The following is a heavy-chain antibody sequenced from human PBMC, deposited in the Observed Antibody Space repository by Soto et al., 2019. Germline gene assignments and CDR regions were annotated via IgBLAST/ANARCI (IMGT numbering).Heavy chain of an antibody. V-gene: IGHV3-7*01. Sequence: TGGSLRLSCVASEFTITSHWLTWIRQAPGEGLEWVANINQGASEKYYMESVKGRFTISRDNAKNSVFLQMNSLRAEDTAVYYCARGHYGMDVWGQGTTVTVSS. CDR3: ARGHYGMDV. CDR2: INQGASEK. CDR1: EFTITSHW. J-gene: IGHJ6*02.